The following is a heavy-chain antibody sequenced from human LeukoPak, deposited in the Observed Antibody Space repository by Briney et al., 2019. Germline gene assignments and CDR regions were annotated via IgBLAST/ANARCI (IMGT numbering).Heavy chain of an antibody. V-gene: IGHV2-5*02. CDR3: AHSRYYYHSSGYDYEY. J-gene: IGHJ4*02. Sequence: ESGPTLVNPTQTLTLTCTFSGFSLTTSGVGVGWIRQPPGKALKWLAVIYWDDDKRYSPSLKSRLTITKDTSKNQVVLTMTNMDPVDTATYYCAHSRYYYHSSGYDYEYWGQGTLVTVSS. D-gene: IGHD3-22*01. CDR2: IYWDDDK. CDR1: GFSLTTSGVG.